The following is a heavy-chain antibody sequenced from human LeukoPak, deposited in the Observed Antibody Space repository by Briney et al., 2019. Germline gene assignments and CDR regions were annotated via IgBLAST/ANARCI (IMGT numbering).Heavy chain of an antibody. CDR1: GFTFSSFY. CDR2: IKQDGSDK. J-gene: IGHJ4*02. Sequence: PGGSLRLSCAASGFTFSSFYMTWVRQAPGKGLEWVATIKQDGSDKHYVDSVKGRFIISRDNAKNSLYLQMNSLRAEDTAVYYCASSGSYGFDYWGQGTLVTVSS. D-gene: IGHD1-26*01. V-gene: IGHV3-7*01. CDR3: ASSGSYGFDY.